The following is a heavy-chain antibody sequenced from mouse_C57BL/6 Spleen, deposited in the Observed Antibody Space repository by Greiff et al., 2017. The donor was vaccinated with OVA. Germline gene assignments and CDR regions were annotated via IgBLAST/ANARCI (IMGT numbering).Heavy chain of an antibody. J-gene: IGHJ2*01. CDR3: TREGPYGNLDY. CDR1: GYTFTDYE. D-gene: IGHD2-1*01. CDR2: IDPETGGT. Sequence: QVQLQQSGAELVRPGASVTLSCKASGYTFTDYEMHWVKQTPVHGLEWIGAIDPETGGTAYNQKFKGKAILTADKSSSTAYMELRSLTSEDSAVYYCTREGPYGNLDYWGQGTTLTVSS. V-gene: IGHV1-15*01.